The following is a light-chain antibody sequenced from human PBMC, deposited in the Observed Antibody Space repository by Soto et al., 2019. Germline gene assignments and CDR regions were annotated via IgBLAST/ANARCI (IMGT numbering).Light chain of an antibody. J-gene: IGLJ2*01. CDR1: TGAVTSGHY. CDR2: DTS. V-gene: IGLV7-46*01. CDR3: LLSYSGAQVV. Sequence: QAVVTQEPSLTVSPGGTVTLTCGSSTGAVTSGHYPYWFQQKPGQAPRTLIYDTSNKHSWTPARFSGSLLGGKAALTLSGVQPEDEAEYYCLLSYSGAQVVFGGGTQLTVL.